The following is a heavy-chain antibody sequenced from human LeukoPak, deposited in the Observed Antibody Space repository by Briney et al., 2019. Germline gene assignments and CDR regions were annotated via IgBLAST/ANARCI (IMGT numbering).Heavy chain of an antibody. V-gene: IGHV3-21*01. CDR3: ARGLAGYSSPQDDY. D-gene: IGHD6-13*01. Sequence: KTGGSLRLSCAASGFTFSSYSMNWVRQAPGKGLEWVSSISSSSSYIYYADSVKGRFTISRDNAKNSLYLQMNSLRAEDTAVYYCARGLAGYSSPQDDYWGQGTLVTVSS. CDR2: ISSSSSYI. CDR1: GFTFSSYS. J-gene: IGHJ4*02.